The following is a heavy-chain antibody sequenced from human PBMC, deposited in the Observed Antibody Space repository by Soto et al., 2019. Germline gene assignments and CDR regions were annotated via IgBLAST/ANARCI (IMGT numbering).Heavy chain of an antibody. V-gene: IGHV4-59*01. CDR1: GGSISSYY. CDR2: IYYSGST. J-gene: IGHJ4*02. D-gene: IGHD3-16*01. CDR3: ARDNYGHYFDY. Sequence: QVQLQESGPGLVKPSETLSLTCTVSGGSISSYYWSWIRQPPGKGLEWIGYIYYSGSTNYNPSLKSRVTISVDTSKNQFSLKLSSVTAADTAVYYCARDNYGHYFDYWGQGTLVTVSS.